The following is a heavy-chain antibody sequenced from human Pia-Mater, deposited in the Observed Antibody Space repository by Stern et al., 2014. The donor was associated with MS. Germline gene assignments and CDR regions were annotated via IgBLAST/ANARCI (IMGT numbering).Heavy chain of an antibody. D-gene: IGHD4-17*01. V-gene: IGHV3-30*18. J-gene: IGHJ6*02. CDR3: AKDTAPREYFYYGMDV. Sequence: VQLVESGGGVVQPGGSLRLSCAASGFTFSSYGLHWVRQAPGKGLEWVAVIFYDGSNKDYGYSVKGRFTISRDNSKNTVYLQINSLRAEDTAVYYCAKDTAPREYFYYGMDVWGQGTTVTVSS. CDR2: IFYDGSNK. CDR1: GFTFSSYG.